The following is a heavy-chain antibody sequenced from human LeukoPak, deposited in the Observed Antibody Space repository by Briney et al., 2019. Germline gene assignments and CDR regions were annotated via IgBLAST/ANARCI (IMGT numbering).Heavy chain of an antibody. D-gene: IGHD6-19*01. CDR3: AKGSYLDIAVVREIGY. CDR1: GFTFSSYA. J-gene: IGHJ4*02. CDR2: ISGSGGST. V-gene: IGHV3-23*01. Sequence: PGGSLRLSCAASGFTFSSYAMSWVRQAPGKGLEWVSAISGSGGSTYYADSVKGRFTISRDNSKNTLYLQMNSLRAEDTAVYYCAKGSYLDIAVVREIGYWGQGTLVTVSS.